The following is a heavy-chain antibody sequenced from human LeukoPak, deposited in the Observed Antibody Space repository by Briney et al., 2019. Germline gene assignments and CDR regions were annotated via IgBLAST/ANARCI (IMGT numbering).Heavy chain of an antibody. V-gene: IGHV4-39*01. CDR1: GGSISSSSYY. Sequence: PSETLSLTCTVSGGSISSSSYYWDWVRQPPGKGPEWIGNVYYGGNTFYNSSLESRVTISVDMPKNQFSLKLSSLTAADTAVYYCARQRADYFYHYLDVWGKGTSVTVSS. J-gene: IGHJ6*03. CDR2: VYYGGNT. CDR3: ARQRADYFYHYLDV.